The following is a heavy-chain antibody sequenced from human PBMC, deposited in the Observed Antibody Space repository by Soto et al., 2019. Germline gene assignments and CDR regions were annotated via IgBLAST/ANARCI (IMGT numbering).Heavy chain of an antibody. V-gene: IGHV1-69*13. J-gene: IGHJ5*02. D-gene: IGHD6-6*01. CDR3: ARDVGIAARTYGWFEP. CDR1: GCTFSSYA. Sequence: SVKVSCKACGCTFSSYAISWVRQAPGQGLEWMGGIIPIFGTANYAQKFQGRVTITADESTSTAYMELSSLRSEDTAVYYCARDVGIAARTYGWFEPWGQGTLVNVSS. CDR2: IIPIFGTA.